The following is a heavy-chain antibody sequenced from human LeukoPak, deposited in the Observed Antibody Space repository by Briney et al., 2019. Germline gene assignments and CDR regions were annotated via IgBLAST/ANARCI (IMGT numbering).Heavy chain of an antibody. CDR1: GGSISSGSYY. D-gene: IGHD6-19*01. J-gene: IGHJ3*02. CDR3: ARGYSSGWYQDAFDI. V-gene: IGHV4-61*02. CDR2: IYTSGST. Sequence: SETLSVTCTVSGGSISSGSYYWSWIRQPAGKGLEWIGRIYTSGSTNYNPSLKSRVTISVDTSKNQFSLKLSSVTAADTAVYYCARGYSSGWYQDAFDIWGQGTMVTVSS.